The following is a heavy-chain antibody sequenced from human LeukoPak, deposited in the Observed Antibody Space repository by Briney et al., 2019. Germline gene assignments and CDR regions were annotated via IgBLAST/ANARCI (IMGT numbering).Heavy chain of an antibody. CDR3: ARDRIAAAGTGGYYYYYGMDV. CDR1: GGSISSYY. J-gene: IGHJ6*02. Sequence: SETLSLTCTVSGGSISSYYWSWIRQPPGKGLEWIGYIYYSGSTNYNPSLKSRVTISVDTSKNQFSLKLSSVTAADTAVYYCARDRIAAAGTGGYYYYYGMDVWGQGTTVTVSS. D-gene: IGHD6-13*01. CDR2: IYYSGST. V-gene: IGHV4-59*01.